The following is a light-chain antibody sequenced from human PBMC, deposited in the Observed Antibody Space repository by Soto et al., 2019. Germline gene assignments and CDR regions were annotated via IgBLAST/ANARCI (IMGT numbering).Light chain of an antibody. V-gene: IGLV7-43*01. Sequence: QAVVTQEPSLTVSPGGTVTLTCASSTGAVTSDSYPSWFQQKPGQAPRALIYTISNKHSWTPARFSGSLLGGKAALTLSDVQPEDEAVYFCLLYYDAAHVFGPGTKVTVL. CDR3: LLYYDAAHV. CDR2: TIS. J-gene: IGLJ1*01. CDR1: TGAVTSDSY.